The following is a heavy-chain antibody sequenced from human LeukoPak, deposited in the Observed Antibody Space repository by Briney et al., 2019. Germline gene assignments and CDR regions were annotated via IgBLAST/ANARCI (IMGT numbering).Heavy chain of an antibody. CDR3: GKSHHVTAIDY. Sequence: GGSLRLSCAASGFTFSSYGMTWVRQAPGKGLEWVSAISGSGGSTYYADSVKGRFTISRDNSKNTLYLQMNSLRAEDTAVYYCGKSHHVTAIDYWGQGTLVTVSS. D-gene: IGHD2-21*02. CDR1: GFTFSSYG. J-gene: IGHJ4*02. V-gene: IGHV3-23*01. CDR2: ISGSGGST.